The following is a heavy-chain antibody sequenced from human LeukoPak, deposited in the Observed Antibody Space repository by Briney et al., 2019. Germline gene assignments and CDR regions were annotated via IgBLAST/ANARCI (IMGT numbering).Heavy chain of an antibody. CDR2: ISPTGSTT. D-gene: IGHD3-9*01. V-gene: IGHV3-74*01. J-gene: IGHJ6*02. Sequence: GGSLRLSCTASGFSFSGHWMHWARQLPGKGLVWVSRISPTGSTTSYADSVKGRFTVSRDNSKNTLYLQMNSLRAEDTAVYYCAKDYYDILTGYYPNYYYYGMDVWGQGTTVTVSS. CDR1: GFSFSGHW. CDR3: AKDYYDILTGYYPNYYYYGMDV.